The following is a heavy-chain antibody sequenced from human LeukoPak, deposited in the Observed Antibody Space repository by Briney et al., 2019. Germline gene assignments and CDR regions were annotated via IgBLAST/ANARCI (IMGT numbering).Heavy chain of an antibody. Sequence: GASVKVSCKASGYTFTNYYLHWVRQAPGQGLEWMGIINPSGGTTTYARKFQGRLTVTRDTSTSTVYMELSSLRPEDTAMYYCARGGLGIQASFDYWGQGTLVTVSS. CDR2: INPSGGTT. J-gene: IGHJ4*02. CDR3: ARGGLGIQASFDY. CDR1: GYTFTNYY. D-gene: IGHD7-27*01. V-gene: IGHV1-46*01.